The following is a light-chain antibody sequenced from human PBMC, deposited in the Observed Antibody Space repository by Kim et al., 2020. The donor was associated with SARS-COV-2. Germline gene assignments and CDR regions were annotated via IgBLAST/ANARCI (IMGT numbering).Light chain of an antibody. V-gene: IGKV1-6*01. J-gene: IGKJ4*01. CDR3: LQDYNYPLT. Sequence: AIQMTQSPSSLSASVGDRVTITCRASQGIRIDLGWYQQKPGKAPKLLIYAASSLQSGVPSRFSGSGSGTDFTLTISSLQPEDFATYCCLQDYNYPLTFGGGTKVDIK. CDR1: QGIRID. CDR2: AAS.